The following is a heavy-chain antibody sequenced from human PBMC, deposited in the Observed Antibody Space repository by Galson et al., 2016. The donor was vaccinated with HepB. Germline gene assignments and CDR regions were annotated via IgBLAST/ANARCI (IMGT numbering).Heavy chain of an antibody. CDR3: ARDIPNSGRGGFDF. J-gene: IGHJ3*01. CDR1: GFTFSDFW. V-gene: IGHV3-7*01. CDR2: INQDGSVK. Sequence: SLRLSCAASGFTFSDFWMNWVRQAPGKGLEYMAKINQDGSVKHYLDSVEGRFTISRDNAENSMYLQVNSLRTEDTAVYYCARDIPNSGRGGFDFWGQGTMVTVSS. D-gene: IGHD3-10*01.